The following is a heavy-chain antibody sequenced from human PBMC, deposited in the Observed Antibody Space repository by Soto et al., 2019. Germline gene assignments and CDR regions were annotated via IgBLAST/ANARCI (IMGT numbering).Heavy chain of an antibody. Sequence: WGSLRLSCAASGFTFSSYSMNWVRQAPGKGLEWVSSISSSISYIYYADSVKGRFTISRDNAKNSLYLQMNSLRAEDTAVYYCARAAIVRATSYGTEVWGHGTPVIVS. CDR1: GFTFSSYS. CDR2: ISSSISYI. D-gene: IGHD1-26*01. V-gene: IGHV3-21*01. CDR3: ARAAIVRATSYGTEV. J-gene: IGHJ6*02.